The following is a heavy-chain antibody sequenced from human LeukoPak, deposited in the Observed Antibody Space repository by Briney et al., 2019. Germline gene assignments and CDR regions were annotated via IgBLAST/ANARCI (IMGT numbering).Heavy chain of an antibody. D-gene: IGHD6-13*01. Sequence: PSETLSLTCAVYGGSFSGYYWSWIRQPPGEGLEWIGEINHSGSTNYNPSLKSRVTISVDTSKNQFSLKLSSVTAADTAVYYCARPLGRGIAAAGDNWFDPWGQGTLVTVSS. J-gene: IGHJ5*02. V-gene: IGHV4-34*01. CDR1: GGSFSGYY. CDR2: INHSGST. CDR3: ARPLGRGIAAAGDNWFDP.